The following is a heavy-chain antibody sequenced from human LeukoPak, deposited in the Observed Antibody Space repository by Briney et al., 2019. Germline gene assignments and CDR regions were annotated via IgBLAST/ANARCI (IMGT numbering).Heavy chain of an antibody. CDR2: ISSSSSTI. CDR1: GFTFSSYS. CDR3: ARGRSYYYYMDV. Sequence: GGSLRLSCAASGFTFSSYSLNWVRQAPGKGLDWVSYISSSSSTIYYADSVKGRFTISRDNAKNSLYLQMNSLRAEDTAVYYCARGRSYYYYMDVWGKGTTVTVSS. V-gene: IGHV3-48*01. J-gene: IGHJ6*03.